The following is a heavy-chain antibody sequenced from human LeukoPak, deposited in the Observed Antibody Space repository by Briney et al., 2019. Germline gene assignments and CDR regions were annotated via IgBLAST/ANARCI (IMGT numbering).Heavy chain of an antibody. CDR2: IYYTGTT. D-gene: IGHD2-21*02. Sequence: SETLSLTCTVSGGSFSSDTYHYWAWIRQPPGKALEWIGSIYYTGTTYYNPSLKNRVTIFLDTSKNQFSLKLSSMTAADTAVYYCARHHPYCGGDCRGGFDYWGQGALVTVSS. CDR1: GGSFSSDTYH. J-gene: IGHJ4*02. V-gene: IGHV4-39*01. CDR3: ARHHPYCGGDCRGGFDY.